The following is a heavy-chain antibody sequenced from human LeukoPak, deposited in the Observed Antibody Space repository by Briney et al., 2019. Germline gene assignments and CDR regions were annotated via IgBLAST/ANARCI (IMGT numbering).Heavy chain of an antibody. CDR3: AKVLYRMTTVTTYYFDY. Sequence: PGGSLRLSCAGSGLTFSDKVTLACTGSARLQARGWSGWQLYGLVEANSVKGRFTISRDNSENTLYLQMNSLRAEDTAVYYCAKVLYRMTTVTTYYFDYWGQGTLVTVSS. J-gene: IGHJ4*02. CDR1: GLTFSDKVTLA. V-gene: IGHV3-33*03. D-gene: IGHD4-11*01. CDR2: YGLVEA.